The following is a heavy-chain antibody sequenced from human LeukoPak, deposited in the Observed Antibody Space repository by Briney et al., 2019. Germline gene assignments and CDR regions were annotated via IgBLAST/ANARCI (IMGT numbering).Heavy chain of an antibody. CDR1: GFTFSSYG. Sequence: GGSLRLSCAASGFTFSSYGMHWVRQAPGKGLEWVAVIWYDGSNKYYADSVKGRFTISRDNSKNTLYLQMNSLRAEDTAVYYCTTEAYSGSYYTLVDYWGQGTLVTVSS. CDR2: IWYDGSNK. D-gene: IGHD1-26*01. CDR3: TTEAYSGSYYTLVDY. V-gene: IGHV3-33*01. J-gene: IGHJ4*02.